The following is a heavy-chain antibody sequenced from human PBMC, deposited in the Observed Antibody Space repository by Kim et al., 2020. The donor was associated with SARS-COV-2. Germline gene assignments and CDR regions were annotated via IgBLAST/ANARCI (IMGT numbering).Heavy chain of an antibody. J-gene: IGHJ4*02. CDR2: ISNSGDNI. CDR1: GFPFSSYA. D-gene: IGHD3-22*01. CDR3: AKDRWWGAYSSSGLDY. V-gene: IGHV3-23*01. Sequence: GGSLRLSCAASGFPFSSYAMTWVRQAPGKGLEWVSSISNSGDNIYYADSVKGRFTISRDNSKNTLNLQLNSLRAEDTAVYYCAKDRWWGAYSSSGLDYWGQGALVTVSS.